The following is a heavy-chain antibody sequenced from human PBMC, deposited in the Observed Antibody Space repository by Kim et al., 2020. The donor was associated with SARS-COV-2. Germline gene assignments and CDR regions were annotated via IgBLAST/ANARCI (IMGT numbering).Heavy chain of an antibody. CDR3: ARAPIDSGSYYNTFDY. V-gene: IGHV3-48*02. D-gene: IGHD1-26*01. J-gene: IGHJ4*02. Sequence: SVKGRFTISRDNAKNSLYLQMNSLRDEDTAVYYCARAPIDSGSYYNTFDYWGQGTLVTVSS.